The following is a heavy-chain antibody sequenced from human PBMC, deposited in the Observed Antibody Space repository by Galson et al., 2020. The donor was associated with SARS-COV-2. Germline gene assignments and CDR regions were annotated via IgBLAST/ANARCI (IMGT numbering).Heavy chain of an antibody. CDR3: ARDRDNFLYYYYYDMDF. J-gene: IGHJ6*03. CDR1: GFTFSSYS. D-gene: IGHD1-1*01. CDR2: ISSSSSYI. Sequence: GESLKISCAASGFTFSSYSMNWVRQAPGKGLEWVSSISSSSSYIYYADSVKGRFTISRDNAKNSLYLQMNSLRAEDTAVYYCARDRDNFLYYYYYDMDFWGKGTTVTVSS. V-gene: IGHV3-21*01.